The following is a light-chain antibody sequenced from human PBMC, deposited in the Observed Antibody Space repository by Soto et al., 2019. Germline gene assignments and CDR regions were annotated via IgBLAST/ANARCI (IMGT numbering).Light chain of an antibody. CDR3: QTWGTGLLF. V-gene: IGLV4-69*01. CDR2: LNSDGRH. CDR1: SGHRTYA. Sequence: QPVLTQSPSASASLGASVKLTCTLSSGHRTYAIAWHQQRPEKGPRYLMNLNSDGRHTKGDGIPDRFSGSSSGTERYLTSPSRQSEDEADYYCQTWGTGLLFFGGGTKFTVL. J-gene: IGLJ2*01.